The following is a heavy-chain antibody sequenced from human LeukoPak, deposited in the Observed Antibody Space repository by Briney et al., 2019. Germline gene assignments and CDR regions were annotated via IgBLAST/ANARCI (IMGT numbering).Heavy chain of an antibody. Sequence: GGSLRLSCELSGLTVIAQYMTWVRQAPGRGLESVSLIYSGDKTYYANSVKGRFIISRDPSKNAVYLQMNNVRAEDTAVYYCARALASGYYSYFDDWGQGTLVTVSS. V-gene: IGHV3-53*01. D-gene: IGHD3-3*01. CDR2: IYSGDKT. CDR1: GLTVIAQY. CDR3: ARALASGYYSYFDD. J-gene: IGHJ4*02.